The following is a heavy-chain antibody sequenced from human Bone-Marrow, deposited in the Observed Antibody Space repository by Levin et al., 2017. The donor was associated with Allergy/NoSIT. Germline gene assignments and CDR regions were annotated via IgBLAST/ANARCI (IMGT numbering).Heavy chain of an antibody. D-gene: IGHD2-2*02. V-gene: IGHV4-4*07. J-gene: IGHJ6*02. CDR1: GGSISNYY. Sequence: ASETLSLTCTVSGGSISNYYWSWIRQPAGKGLEWIGRIYTSGSTNYNPSLKSRVTMSVDTSKNQFSVKLTSVTAADTAVYYCAREGTCSSTSCYTHYYYAMDVWGQGTTVTVSS. CDR3: AREGTCSSTSCYTHYYYAMDV. CDR2: IYTSGST.